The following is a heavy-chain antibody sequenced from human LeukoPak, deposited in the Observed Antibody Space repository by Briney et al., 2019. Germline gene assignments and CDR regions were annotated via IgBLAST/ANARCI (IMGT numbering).Heavy chain of an antibody. CDR3: ARTYYYDSSGYYSDY. CDR2: IYYSGST. V-gene: IGHV4-59*11. CDR1: GVSISSHY. J-gene: IGHJ4*02. Sequence: PSETLSLTCTVSGVSISSHYWSWLRQPPGKGLEWSAFIYYSGSTIYNPSLKSRVTISVDTSKNQFSLKLSSVTAADTAVYYCARTYYYDSSGYYSDYWGQGTLVTVSS. D-gene: IGHD3-22*01.